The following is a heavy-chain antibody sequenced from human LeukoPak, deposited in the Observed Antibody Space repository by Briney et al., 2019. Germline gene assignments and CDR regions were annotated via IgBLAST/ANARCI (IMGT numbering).Heavy chain of an antibody. D-gene: IGHD2/OR15-2a*01. CDR2: INNDGSDT. CDR1: GFTFSRYW. V-gene: IGHV3-74*01. Sequence: PGGSLRLSCAASGFTFSRYWIHWVRQAPGKGLVWVSRINNDGSDTIYADSVKGRFAMSQDNAKNTVFLQMSGLRAEDTAVYYCARGGFSHAFDVWGQGTTVTVSS. CDR3: ARGGFSHAFDV. J-gene: IGHJ3*01.